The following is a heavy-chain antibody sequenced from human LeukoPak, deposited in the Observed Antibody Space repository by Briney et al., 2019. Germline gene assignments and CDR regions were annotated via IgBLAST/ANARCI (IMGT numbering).Heavy chain of an antibody. J-gene: IGHJ3*02. V-gene: IGHV4-39*07. Sequence: PSETLSLTCTVSGGSISSSSYYWGWIRQPPGKGLEWIGSIYYSGSTYYNPSLKSRVTISVDTSKNQFSLKLSSVTAADTAVYYCASSPRGDLLLWFGGDAFDIWGQGTMVTVSS. CDR3: ASSPRGDLLLWFGGDAFDI. D-gene: IGHD3-10*01. CDR2: IYYSGST. CDR1: GGSISSSSYY.